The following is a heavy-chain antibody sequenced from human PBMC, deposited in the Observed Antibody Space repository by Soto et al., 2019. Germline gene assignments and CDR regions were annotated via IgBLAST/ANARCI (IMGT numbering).Heavy chain of an antibody. V-gene: IGHV3-66*01. Sequence: GGSLRLSCAASGFSFSTKYMSWVRQAPGKGLEWLSLIQSGGSTYYADSVKGRFTISRDNSENTRYLQMNSLRAEDTAVYYCASRIMVRGVIGHDAFDIWGQGTMVTVSS. CDR1: GFSFSTKY. CDR3: ASRIMVRGVIGHDAFDI. D-gene: IGHD3-10*01. CDR2: IQSGGST. J-gene: IGHJ3*02.